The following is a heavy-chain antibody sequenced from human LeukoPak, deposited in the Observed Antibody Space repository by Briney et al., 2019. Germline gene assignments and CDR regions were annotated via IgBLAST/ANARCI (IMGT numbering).Heavy chain of an antibody. V-gene: IGHV4-39*01. CDR2: IYYSGST. CDR3: ARHLYGSGNYYTGVFDY. D-gene: IGHD3-10*01. Sequence: SETLSLTCTVSGGSISSSSYYWGWIRQPPGKGLEWFGSIYYSGSTYYNPSLKSRVTISVDTSKNQFSLKLSSVTAADTAVHYCARHLYGSGNYYTGVFDYWGQGTLVTVSS. J-gene: IGHJ4*02. CDR1: GGSISSSSYY.